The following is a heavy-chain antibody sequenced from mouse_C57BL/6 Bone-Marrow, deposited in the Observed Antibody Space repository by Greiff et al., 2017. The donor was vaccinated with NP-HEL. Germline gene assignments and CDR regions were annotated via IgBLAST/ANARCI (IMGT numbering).Heavy chain of an antibody. J-gene: IGHJ3*01. V-gene: IGHV1-52*01. CDR1: GYTFTSYW. CDR3: ARFPFAY. Sequence: QVQLQQPGAELVRPGSSVKLSCKASGYTFTSYWMHWVKKRPIQGLEWIGNIDPSDSETPYNQKFKDKATLTVDNSSSTAYMQLSSLTSEDSAVYYCARFPFAYWGQGTLVTVSA. CDR2: IDPSDSET.